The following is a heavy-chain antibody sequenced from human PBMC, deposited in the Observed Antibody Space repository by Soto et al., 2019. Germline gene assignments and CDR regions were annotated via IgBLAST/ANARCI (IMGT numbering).Heavy chain of an antibody. Sequence: QVQLQQWGAGLLKPSETLSLTCAVYGGSFSGYYWSWIRQPPGKGLEWIGEINHSGSTNYNPSLKSRVTISVDTSKNQFSLKLSSVIAADTAVYYCARSLLWFGGNWFDPWGQGTLVTVSS. V-gene: IGHV4-34*01. CDR2: INHSGST. CDR1: GGSFSGYY. D-gene: IGHD3-10*01. J-gene: IGHJ5*02. CDR3: ARSLLWFGGNWFDP.